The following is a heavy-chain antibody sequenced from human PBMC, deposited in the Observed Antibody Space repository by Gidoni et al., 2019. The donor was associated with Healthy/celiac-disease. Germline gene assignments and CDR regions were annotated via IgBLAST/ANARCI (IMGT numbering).Heavy chain of an antibody. CDR2: ISYDGSNK. D-gene: IGHD4-17*01. CDR1: GFTFSSYG. Sequence: QVQLVESGGGVVQPGRSLRLSGAASGFTFSSYGMPWFRQAPGKGLEWVAVISYDGSNKYYADSVKGRFTISRDNSKNTLYLQMNSLRAEDTAVYYCAKAIGDYGDYGFIYYYYGMDVWGQGTTVTVSS. J-gene: IGHJ6*02. CDR3: AKAIGDYGDYGFIYYYYGMDV. V-gene: IGHV3-30*18.